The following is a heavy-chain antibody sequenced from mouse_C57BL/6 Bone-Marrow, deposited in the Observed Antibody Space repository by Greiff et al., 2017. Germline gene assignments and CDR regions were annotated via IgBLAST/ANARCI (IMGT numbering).Heavy chain of an antibody. J-gene: IGHJ3*01. CDR1: GYTFTSYG. Sequence: VQLQQSGAELARPGASVKLSCKASGYTFTSYGISWVKQRTGQGLEWIGEIYPRSGNTYYNEKFKGKATLTADKSSSTAYMELRSLTSEDSAVYFCARSRNWAGLAYWGQGTLVTVSA. CDR2: IYPRSGNT. D-gene: IGHD4-1*01. CDR3: ARSRNWAGLAY. V-gene: IGHV1-81*01.